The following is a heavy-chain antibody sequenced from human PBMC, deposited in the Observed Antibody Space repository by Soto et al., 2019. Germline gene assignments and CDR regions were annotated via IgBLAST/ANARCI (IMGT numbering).Heavy chain of an antibody. CDR1: GFTVSSNY. V-gene: IGHV3-66*01. CDR3: AWSVTRRVSVSAFES. Sequence: EVQLVESGGGLVQPGGSLRLSCAASGFTVSSNYMSWVRQAPGKGLEWVSVIYSGGFTYYADSVKGRFTISRDNYKNTLYLHIIILRAEETAVYSCAWSVTRRVSVSAFESWGKGTLATCSP. CDR2: IYSGGFT. D-gene: IGHD2-15*01. J-gene: IGHJ4*02.